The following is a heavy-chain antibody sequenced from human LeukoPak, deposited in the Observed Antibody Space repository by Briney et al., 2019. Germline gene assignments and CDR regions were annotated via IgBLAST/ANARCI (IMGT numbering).Heavy chain of an antibody. CDR2: ISGSGGGA. J-gene: IGHJ4*02. V-gene: IGHV3-23*01. CDR3: ARNLESFGDSATDY. Sequence: GGSLRLSCTASGFTFRNYAMNCVRQAPGKGLEWVSSISGSGGGANYADSVKGRFTISRDNSKNTLYVQMNSLRAEDTAVYYCARNLESFGDSATDYWGQGTLVTVSS. D-gene: IGHD4-17*01. CDR1: GFTFRNYA.